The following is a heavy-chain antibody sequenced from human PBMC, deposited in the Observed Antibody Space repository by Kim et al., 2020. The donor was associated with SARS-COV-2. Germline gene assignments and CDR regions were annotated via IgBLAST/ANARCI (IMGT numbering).Heavy chain of an antibody. D-gene: IGHD3-10*01. V-gene: IGHV4-39*01. CDR2: IYYSGST. CDR1: GGTISSSSYY. Sequence: SETLSLTCTXSGGTISSSSYYWGWIRQPPGKGLEWIGSIYYSGSTYYNPSLKSRVTISVDTSKKQFSLKLNSVTAADTAVYYFARHFFDAYYYGSGSYLSWFDPWGQGTLVTVSS. J-gene: IGHJ5*02. CDR3: ARHFFDAYYYGSGSYLSWFDP.